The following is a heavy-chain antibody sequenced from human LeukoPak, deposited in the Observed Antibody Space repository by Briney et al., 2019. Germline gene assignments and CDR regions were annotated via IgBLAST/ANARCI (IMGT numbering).Heavy chain of an antibody. J-gene: IGHJ5*02. Sequence: PSETLSLTCTVSGGSISSSSYYWGWIRQPPGKGLEWIGEINHSGSTNYNPSLKSRVTISVDTSKNQFSLKLSSVTAADTAVYYCARHKLGYCSSTSCSGWFDPWGQGTLVTVSS. D-gene: IGHD2-2*01. V-gene: IGHV4-39*01. CDR1: GGSISSSSYY. CDR3: ARHKLGYCSSTSCSGWFDP. CDR2: INHSGST.